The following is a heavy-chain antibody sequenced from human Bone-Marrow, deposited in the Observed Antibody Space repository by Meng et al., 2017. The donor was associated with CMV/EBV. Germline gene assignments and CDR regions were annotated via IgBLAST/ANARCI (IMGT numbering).Heavy chain of an antibody. CDR3: AKDQEWVATINVRYYYYGMDV. V-gene: IGHV3-23*01. J-gene: IGHJ6*02. CDR1: GFTFSSYA. D-gene: IGHD5-12*01. CDR2: ISGSGGST. Sequence: GESLKISCAASGFTFSSYAMRWVRQAPGKGLEWVSAISGSGGSTYYADSVKGRFTISRDNSKNTPYLKMNSLRAEDTAVYYCAKDQEWVATINVRYYYYGMDVWGQGTTVTVSS.